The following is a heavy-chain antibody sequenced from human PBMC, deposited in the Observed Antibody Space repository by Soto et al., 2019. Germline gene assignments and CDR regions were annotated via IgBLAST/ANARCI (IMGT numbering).Heavy chain of an antibody. D-gene: IGHD4-17*01. CDR1: GFPFSSYA. CDR3: AKAYAERVTTWV. J-gene: IGHJ4*02. CDR2: ISSSGVTT. Sequence: VQLLESGGGLVQPGGSLRLSCTASGFPFSSYAMSWVRQAPGKGLEWVSGISSSGVTTYYAASVEGRFTISRDKSKSTLYLQMSSLRAEDTATYYCAKAYAERVTTWVWGQGTLVTVSS. V-gene: IGHV3-23*01.